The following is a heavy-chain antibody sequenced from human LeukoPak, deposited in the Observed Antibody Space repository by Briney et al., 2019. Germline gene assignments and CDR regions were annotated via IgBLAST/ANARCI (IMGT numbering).Heavy chain of an antibody. CDR1: GFTFSSYS. V-gene: IGHV3-7*01. J-gene: IGHJ4*02. CDR3: TRVGWGFYYFDY. D-gene: IGHD3-16*01. Sequence: GGSLRLSCAASGFTFSSYSMNWVRQAPGKGLEWVANIKQDGSVKYYADSVRGRFTISRDNAKRSVYLQLNSLRDEDTAVYYCTRVGWGFYYFDYWGQGTLVTVSS. CDR2: IKQDGSVK.